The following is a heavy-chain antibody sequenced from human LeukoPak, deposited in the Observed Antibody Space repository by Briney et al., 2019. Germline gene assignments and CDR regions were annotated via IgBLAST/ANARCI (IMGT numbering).Heavy chain of an antibody. CDR2: IRYDGSNK. CDR3: AKDLSSLWFGELLNGDY. CDR1: GFTFSNYG. Sequence: PGGSLRLSCAASGFTFSNYGMHWVRQAPGKGLEGVTFIRYDGSNKYYADSVKGRFTISRDNSKNTLYLQMNSLRAEDTAVYYCAKDLSSLWFGELLNGDYWGQGTLVTVSS. V-gene: IGHV3-30*02. J-gene: IGHJ4*02. D-gene: IGHD3-10*01.